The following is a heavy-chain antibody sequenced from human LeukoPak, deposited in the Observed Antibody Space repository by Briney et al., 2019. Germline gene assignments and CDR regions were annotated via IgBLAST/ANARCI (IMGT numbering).Heavy chain of an antibody. D-gene: IGHD2-2*01. V-gene: IGHV4-39*01. J-gene: IGHJ5*02. CDR2: IYYSGST. CDR3: ARHSPEVVPAAILHWFDP. CDR1: GGSISSSSYY. Sequence: SETLSLTCTVSGGSISSSSYYWVWIRQPPGKGREWIGSIYYSGSTYYNPSLKRRVTISVDTSKNQFSLKLSSVTAADTAVYYCARHSPEVVPAAILHWFDPWGQGTLATVSS.